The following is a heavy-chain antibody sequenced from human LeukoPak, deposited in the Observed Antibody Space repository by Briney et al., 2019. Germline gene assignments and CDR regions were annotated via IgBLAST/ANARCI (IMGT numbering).Heavy chain of an antibody. J-gene: IGHJ4*02. V-gene: IGHV3-33*08. CDR1: GFTFSSYA. CDR3: ARTRYNSGGGDY. CDR2: IWYDGTNK. D-gene: IGHD6-19*01. Sequence: PGGSLRLSCAASGFTFSSYAIHWVRQAPGKGLEWVAVIWYDGTNKYYADSVEGRFTISRDNSKNTLYLQMNSLRAEDTAVYYCARTRYNSGGGDYWGQGTPVTVSP.